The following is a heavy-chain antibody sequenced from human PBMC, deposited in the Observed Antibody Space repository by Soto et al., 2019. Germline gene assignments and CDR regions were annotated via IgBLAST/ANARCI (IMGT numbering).Heavy chain of an antibody. J-gene: IGHJ3*02. Sequence: SETLSLTCAVYGGSFSGYYWSWIRQPPGKGLEWIGEINHSGSTNYNPSLKSRVTISVDTSKNQFSLKLSSVTAADTAVYYCARVLRYYHVVIDAFDIWGQGTMVT. CDR2: INHSGST. V-gene: IGHV4-34*01. CDR3: ARVLRYYHVVIDAFDI. D-gene: IGHD3-9*01. CDR1: GGSFSGYY.